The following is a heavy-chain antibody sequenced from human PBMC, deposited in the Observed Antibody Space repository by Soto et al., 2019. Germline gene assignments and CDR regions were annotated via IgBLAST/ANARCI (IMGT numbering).Heavy chain of an antibody. CDR3: ARQGEHSSSYFFDS. J-gene: IGHJ4*02. D-gene: IGHD6-6*01. Sequence: SETLSLTCTVSGDSIDTSSYCWGWIRQPPGKGLEWIGSVCYRGTTYYNPSLKSRLTISVDTSKRQFSLKLSSVTAADTAVFYCARQGEHSSSYFFDSWGQGTLVTVS. V-gene: IGHV4-39*01. CDR1: GDSIDTSSYC. CDR2: VCYRGTT.